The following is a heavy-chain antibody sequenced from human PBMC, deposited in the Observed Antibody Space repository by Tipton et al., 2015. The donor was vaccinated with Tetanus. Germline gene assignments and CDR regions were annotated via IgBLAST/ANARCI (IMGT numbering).Heavy chain of an antibody. CDR3: AEGSGFSGYIN. CDR2: INEDGSET. J-gene: IGHJ1*01. D-gene: IGHD5-24*01. CDR1: GFTFSTTW. Sequence: SLRLSCAASGFTFSTTWISWVRQAPGKGLEWVASINEDGSETYYADSVKGRFTISRDNAKNSVNLQMNNLKVGDRAIYFWAEGSGFSGYINWGQGELVPVSS. V-gene: IGHV3-7*01.